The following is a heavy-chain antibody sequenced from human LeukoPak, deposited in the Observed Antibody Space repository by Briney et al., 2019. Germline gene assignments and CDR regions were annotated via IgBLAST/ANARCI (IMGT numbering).Heavy chain of an antibody. CDR3: ARGLLRYFDWLLHHAIDI. V-gene: IGHV3-7*01. CDR1: GFTFSGYC. CDR2: IKHDGSKK. Sequence: PGGSLRLSCAASGFTFSGYCMSWVRQAPGKGLEWVADIKHDGSKKYYADFVKGRFTISRDNAKNSLYLQMNSLRAEDTAVYYCARGLLRYFDWLLHHAIDIWGQGTMVTVSS. D-gene: IGHD3-9*01. J-gene: IGHJ3*02.